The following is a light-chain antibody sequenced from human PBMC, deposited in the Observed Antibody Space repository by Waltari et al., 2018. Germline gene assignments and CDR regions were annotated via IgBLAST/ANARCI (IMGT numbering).Light chain of an antibody. CDR1: SSDVGSHNR. J-gene: IGLJ1*01. V-gene: IGLV2-23*01. CDR2: EGT. CDR3: CAHAGGGTHYA. Sequence: QSALTQPASVSGSPGQSITISCTGTSSDVGSHNRVSWYQQHPGKVPKLLIYEGTQRLSGRSDRFSGSKSANTASLTLSVLQPEDESDYYCCAHAGGGTHYAFGTGTKVTVL.